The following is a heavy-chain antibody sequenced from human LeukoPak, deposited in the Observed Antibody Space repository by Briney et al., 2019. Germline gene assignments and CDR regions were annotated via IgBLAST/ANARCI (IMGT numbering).Heavy chain of an antibody. CDR3: ARVDTGYYYYYYMDV. CDR1: GGSISSYY. V-gene: IGHV4-59*01. Sequence: PSETLSLTCIVSGGSISSYYWSWIRQPPGKGLEWIGYIYYSGSTNYNPSLKSRVTISVDTSKNQFSLKLSSVTAADTAVYYCARVDTGYYYYYYMDVWGKGTTVTVSS. CDR2: IYYSGST. D-gene: IGHD5-18*01. J-gene: IGHJ6*03.